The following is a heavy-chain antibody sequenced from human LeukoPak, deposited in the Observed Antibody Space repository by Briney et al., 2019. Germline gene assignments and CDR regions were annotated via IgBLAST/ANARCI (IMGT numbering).Heavy chain of an antibody. Sequence: QPGGSLRLSCAASGFAFSSFAMHWVRQAPGKGLEWVSSIFPSGGEIHYADSVRGRFTISRDNSKSTLSLQMNSLRAEDTAIYYCATYRQVLLPCESWGQGTLVTVSS. J-gene: IGHJ5*02. D-gene: IGHD2-8*02. CDR1: GFAFSSFA. V-gene: IGHV3-23*01. CDR2: IFPSGGEI. CDR3: ATYRQVLLPCES.